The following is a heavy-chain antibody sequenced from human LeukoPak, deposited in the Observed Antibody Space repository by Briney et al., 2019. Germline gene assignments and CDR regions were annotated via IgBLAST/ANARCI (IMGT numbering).Heavy chain of an antibody. CDR1: GGSISSYY. V-gene: IGHV4-59*08. D-gene: IGHD3-22*01. J-gene: IGHJ4*02. CDR2: IYYSGST. CDR3: ARVSYDSSGYLIGYFDY. Sequence: PSETLSLTCTVSGGSISSYYWSWIRQPPGKGLEWIGYIYYSGSTNYNPSLKSRVTISVDTSKNQFSLKLSSVTAADTAVYYCARVSYDSSGYLIGYFDYWGQGTLVTVSS.